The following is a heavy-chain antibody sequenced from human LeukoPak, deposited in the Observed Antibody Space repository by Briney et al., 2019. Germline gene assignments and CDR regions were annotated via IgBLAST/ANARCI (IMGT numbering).Heavy chain of an antibody. V-gene: IGHV5-51*01. J-gene: IGHJ5*02. CDR1: GYNFTTYW. D-gene: IGHD2-2*01. CDR2: IYPGDSKT. CDR3: ARHPYCTRTSWPTRDWFDP. Sequence: GESLKISCKSSGYNFTTYWIAWVRQMPGKGLEWMGIIYPGDSKTGYSPSFRGQVTISADKSISTAYLQWSSLKASDTAMYYCARHPYCTRTSWPTRDWFDPWGQGTLVTVSS.